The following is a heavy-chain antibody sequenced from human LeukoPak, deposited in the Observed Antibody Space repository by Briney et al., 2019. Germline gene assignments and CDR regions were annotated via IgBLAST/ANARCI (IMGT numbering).Heavy chain of an antibody. CDR1: GFTFSSYS. CDR2: ISSSSSYI. D-gene: IGHD2-2*01. Sequence: PGGSLRLSCAASGFTFSSYSMNWVRQAPGKGLEWVSSISSSSSYIYYADSVKGRFTISRDSAKNSLYLQMNSLRAEDTAVYYCARDSKSEAFDIWGQGTMVTVSS. J-gene: IGHJ3*02. CDR3: ARDSKSEAFDI. V-gene: IGHV3-21*01.